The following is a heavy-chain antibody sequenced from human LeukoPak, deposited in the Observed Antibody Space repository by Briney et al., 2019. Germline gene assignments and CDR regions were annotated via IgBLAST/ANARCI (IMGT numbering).Heavy chain of an antibody. CDR1: GFTVGTYY. D-gene: IGHD3-3*02. Sequence: GGSLRLSCAASGFTVGTYYMNWVRQAPGKGLEWASILYSGETTYYADSVKGRFIVSRDNSKNMLYLQMNALRAEDTAVYYCARVGDHFHWYLDLWGRGTVVTVSS. J-gene: IGHJ2*01. CDR3: ARVGDHFHWYLDL. V-gene: IGHV3-53*01. CDR2: LYSGETT.